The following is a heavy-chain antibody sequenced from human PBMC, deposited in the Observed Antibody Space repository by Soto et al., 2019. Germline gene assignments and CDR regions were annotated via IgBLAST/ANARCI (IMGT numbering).Heavy chain of an antibody. CDR2: ISSSGSTI. J-gene: IGHJ6*02. D-gene: IGHD2-21*02. Sequence: GGSLRIYCAASGFTFSDYYMSWIRQATGKGLEWVSYISSSGSTIYYADSVKGRFTISRDNATNSLYRQMNSLRAEDTAVYYCARDQSPTAYCGGDCYSDYYYGMDVWGQGTTVTVSS. CDR1: GFTFSDYY. CDR3: ARDQSPTAYCGGDCYSDYYYGMDV. V-gene: IGHV3-11*01.